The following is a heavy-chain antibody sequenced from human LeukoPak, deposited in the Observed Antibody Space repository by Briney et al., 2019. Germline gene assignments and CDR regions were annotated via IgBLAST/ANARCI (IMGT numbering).Heavy chain of an antibody. CDR3: ARDHDFLSGHSRRDFDY. V-gene: IGHV7-4-1*04. CDR1: GYTFNDYT. CDR2: INTKTGNP. D-gene: IGHD3-3*01. Sequence: ASVKVSCKASGYTFNDYTMNWVRQAPGQGLEWMGWINTKTGNPTYAQGFTGRFVFSLDTSVSVAYLQINGLEADDTVMYYCARDHDFLSGHSRRDFDYWGQGTLVTVSS. J-gene: IGHJ4*02.